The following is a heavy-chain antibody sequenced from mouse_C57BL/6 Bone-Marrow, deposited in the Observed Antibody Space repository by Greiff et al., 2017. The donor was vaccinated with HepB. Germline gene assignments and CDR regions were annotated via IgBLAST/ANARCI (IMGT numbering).Heavy chain of an antibody. CDR1: GYTFTSYG. CDR2: IYPRSGNT. V-gene: IGHV1-81*01. CDR3: AREGFSWFAY. J-gene: IGHJ3*01. Sequence: QVHVKQSGAELARPGASVKLSCKASGYTFTSYGISWVKQRTGQGLEWIGEIYPRSGNTYYNEKFKGKATLTADKSSSTAYMELRSLTSEDSAVYFCAREGFSWFAYWGQGTLVTVSA.